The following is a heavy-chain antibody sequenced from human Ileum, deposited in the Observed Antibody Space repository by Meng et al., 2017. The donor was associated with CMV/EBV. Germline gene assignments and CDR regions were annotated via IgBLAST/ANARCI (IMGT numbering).Heavy chain of an antibody. Sequence: QLQLQESGPGLVKPSETLSLTCTVPGGSIIRDGGYYWGWIRQSPGKGPEWIGSISYTGTPYYNPSLESRVTMSVDTSKNQFSLRLISVTAADTAMYYCARDVEEQRLLNWFDPWGPGILVTVSS. CDR2: ISYTGTP. J-gene: IGHJ5*02. CDR3: ARDVEEQRLLNWFDP. V-gene: IGHV4-39*07. CDR1: GGSIIRDGGYY. D-gene: IGHD6-25*01.